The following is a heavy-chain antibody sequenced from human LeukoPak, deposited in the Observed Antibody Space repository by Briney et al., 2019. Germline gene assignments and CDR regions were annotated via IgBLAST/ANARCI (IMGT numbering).Heavy chain of an antibody. D-gene: IGHD6-19*01. CDR2: IYYSGST. CDR1: GGSISSYY. J-gene: IGHJ4*02. V-gene: IGHV4-59*01. CDR3: ARDHARYSSGWYYFDY. Sequence: SETLSLTCTVSGGSISSYYWNRIRQPPGKGLEWIGYIYYSGSTNYNPSLKSRITMSVDTSKNQFSLKLSSVTAADAAVYYCARDHARYSSGWYYFDYWGQGTLVTVSS.